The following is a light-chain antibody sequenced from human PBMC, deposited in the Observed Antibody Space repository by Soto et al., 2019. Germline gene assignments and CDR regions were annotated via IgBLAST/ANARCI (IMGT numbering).Light chain of an antibody. CDR3: QQYHHWPVT. CDR2: GAS. V-gene: IGKV3-15*01. J-gene: IGKJ4*01. Sequence: VVTQSPATLSVSPGARVTLSCRASQSVTSNLAWYQYTPGQSPRLLISGASSGATGLPSRFSVIVFGTDLTINIHSLQSEDAAVYYGQQYHHWPVTFGGGTKV. CDR1: QSVTSN.